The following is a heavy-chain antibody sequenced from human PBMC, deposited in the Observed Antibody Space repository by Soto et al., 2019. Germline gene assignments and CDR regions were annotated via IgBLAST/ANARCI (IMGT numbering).Heavy chain of an antibody. Sequence: QVQLLQSGAEVKKPGASVKVSCKASGYTFTGYYMHWGRQAPGQGLEWMGWINPNSGGTNYAKKCQGWVTMTRDTSISTAHMELSRLRSDDTAVYYCARGRATAVVGVAVAVIDYWGQGTLVTVSS. CDR1: GYTFTGYY. V-gene: IGHV1-2*04. CDR2: INPNSGGT. CDR3: ARGRATAVVGVAVAVIDY. D-gene: IGHD6-19*01. J-gene: IGHJ4*02.